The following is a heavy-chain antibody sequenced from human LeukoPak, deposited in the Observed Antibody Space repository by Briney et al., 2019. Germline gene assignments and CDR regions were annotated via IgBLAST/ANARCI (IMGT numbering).Heavy chain of an antibody. J-gene: IGHJ6*02. CDR3: AKVEIAVAGYYYYGMDV. CDR1: GFRFYNYG. CDR2: ISADGSDT. D-gene: IGHD6-19*01. V-gene: IGHV3-30*18. Sequence: GRSLRLSCAASGFRFYNYGMHWVRQAPGKGLEWVAAISADGSDTYYVDSVKGRFTISRDNSKNTLYLQMNSLRAEDTAVYYCAKVEIAVAGYYYYGMDVWGQGTTVTVSS.